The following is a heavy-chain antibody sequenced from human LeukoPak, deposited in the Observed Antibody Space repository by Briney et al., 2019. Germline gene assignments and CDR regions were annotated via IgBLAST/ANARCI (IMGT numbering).Heavy chain of an antibody. Sequence: PGRSLRLSCAASGFIFSSYGTHWVRQAPGKGLEWVAVISYDDGSNKNYADSVKGRFTISRDNSKNTLYLQMNSLRVDDTAVYYCARGRFLEWLPFDPWGQGTLVTVSS. CDR2: ISYDDGSNK. CDR3: ARGRFLEWLPFDP. V-gene: IGHV3-30*03. CDR1: GFIFSSYG. J-gene: IGHJ5*02. D-gene: IGHD3-3*01.